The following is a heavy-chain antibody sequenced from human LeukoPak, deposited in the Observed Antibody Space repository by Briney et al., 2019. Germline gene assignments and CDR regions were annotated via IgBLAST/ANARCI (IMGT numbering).Heavy chain of an antibody. D-gene: IGHD5-12*01. CDR2: INPSGGST. V-gene: IGHV1-46*01. J-gene: IGHJ4*02. CDR3: ARDYAQGIVATISPSYYFDY. CDR1: GYTFTSYY. Sequence: GASVKVSCKASGYTFTSYYMHWVRQAPGQGLEWMGIINPSGGSTSYAQKFQGRVTMTRDTSTSTVYMELSSLRSEDTAVYYCARDYAQGIVATISPSYYFDYWGQGTLVTVSS.